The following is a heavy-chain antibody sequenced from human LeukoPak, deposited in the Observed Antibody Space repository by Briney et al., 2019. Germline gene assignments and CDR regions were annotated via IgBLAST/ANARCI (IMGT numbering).Heavy chain of an antibody. CDR3: ARVGATNYYHYYYMDV. Sequence: SETLSLTCAVSGGSISSSNYYWGWIRQPPGKGLEWIGSMYYSGSTYYNPSLKSRVTMSVDTSKDQFSLKLSSVTAADTAVYYCARVGATNYYHYYYMDVWGKGTTVTVSS. CDR2: MYYSGST. V-gene: IGHV4-39*01. CDR1: GGSISSSNYY. D-gene: IGHD1-26*01. J-gene: IGHJ6*03.